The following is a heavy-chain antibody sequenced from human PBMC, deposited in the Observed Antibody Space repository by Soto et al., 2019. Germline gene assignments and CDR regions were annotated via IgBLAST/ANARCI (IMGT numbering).Heavy chain of an antibody. CDR2: TRNKANSYTT. Sequence: PGGSLRLSCAASGFTFSDHYMDWVRQAPGKGLEWVGRTRNKANSYTTEYAASVKGRFTISRDDSKNSLYLQMNSLKTEDTAVYYCAREGYDFWSGRYYYYGMDVWGQGTTVTVSS. D-gene: IGHD3-3*01. J-gene: IGHJ6*02. CDR1: GFTFSDHY. CDR3: AREGYDFWSGRYYYYGMDV. V-gene: IGHV3-72*01.